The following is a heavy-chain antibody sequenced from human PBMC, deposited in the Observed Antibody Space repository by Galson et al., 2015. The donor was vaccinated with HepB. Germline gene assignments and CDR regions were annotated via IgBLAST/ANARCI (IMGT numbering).Heavy chain of an antibody. CDR3: ARQRANTWEVDS. D-gene: IGHD1-26*01. V-gene: IGHV6-1*01. Sequence: CAISGDSVSSLTATWNWIRQSPSRGLEWLGRTYYRSKWYNDYAASVKSRISINPDTSRNHLSLRLSSVTPADTAVYYCARQRANTWEVDSWGQGTLVSVSS. J-gene: IGHJ4*02. CDR2: TYYRSKWYN. CDR1: GDSVSSLTAT.